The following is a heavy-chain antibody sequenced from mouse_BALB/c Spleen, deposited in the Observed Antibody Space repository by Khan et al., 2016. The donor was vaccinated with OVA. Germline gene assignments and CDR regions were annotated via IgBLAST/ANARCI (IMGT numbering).Heavy chain of an antibody. CDR3: AGFEASYYAMDY. CDR1: GFSLTSYG. CDR2: IWGDGIT. V-gene: IGHV2-3*01. J-gene: IGHJ4*01. Sequence: QVQLKESGPGLVAPSQSLSITCTVSGFSLTSYGVSWVRQPPGKGLEWLGVIWGDGITSFHSALISRLSISKDNSKSQVFLKLNSLQTDDTATYYCAGFEASYYAMDYWGQGTSVIVSS. D-gene: IGHD6-1*01.